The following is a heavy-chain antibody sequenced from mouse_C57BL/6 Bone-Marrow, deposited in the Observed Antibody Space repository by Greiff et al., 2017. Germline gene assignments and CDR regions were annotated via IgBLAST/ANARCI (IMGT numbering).Heavy chain of an antibody. V-gene: IGHV5-6-5*01. D-gene: IGHD1-1*01. CDR2: ISSGGST. J-gene: IGHJ2*01. Sequence: EVQGVESGGGLVKPGGSLKLSCAASGFTFSSYVMSWVRQTPEKRLEWVASISSGGSTYYPASVKGRFTIFRYNARNLLYLQMSSLRSEDTAMYYCAILLSDYWGQGTTLTVSS. CDR3: AILLSDY. CDR1: GFTFSSYV.